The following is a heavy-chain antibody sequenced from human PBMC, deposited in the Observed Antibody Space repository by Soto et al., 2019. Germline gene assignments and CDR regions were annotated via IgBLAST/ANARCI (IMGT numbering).Heavy chain of an antibody. D-gene: IGHD1-20*01. CDR1: GFTFSSYA. Sequence: EVQLLESGGGLVQPGGSLRLSCAASGFTFSSYAMSWVRQAPGKGLEWVSAISGSGGSTYYADSVKGRITISRDNSKNTLYLQMNSLRAEDTAVYYCAKANIWNDAYFDYWGQGTLVTVSS. CDR2: ISGSGGST. J-gene: IGHJ4*02. CDR3: AKANIWNDAYFDY. V-gene: IGHV3-23*01.